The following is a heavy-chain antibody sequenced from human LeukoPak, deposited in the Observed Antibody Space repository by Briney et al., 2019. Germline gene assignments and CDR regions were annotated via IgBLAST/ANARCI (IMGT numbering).Heavy chain of an antibody. V-gene: IGHV1-46*01. CDR1: GYTFTAYY. J-gene: IGHJ4*02. Sequence: SVKLSCKTSGYTFTAYYMHWVRQAPAQGLEWMGIINPSGGSTSYAQKFQGRVPMTRDTSTSTVYMELSSLRSEDTAVYYCARVLEGCSSTSCYDKPFYFDYWGQGTLVTVSS. CDR2: INPSGGST. CDR3: ARVLEGCSSTSCYDKPFYFDY. D-gene: IGHD2-2*01.